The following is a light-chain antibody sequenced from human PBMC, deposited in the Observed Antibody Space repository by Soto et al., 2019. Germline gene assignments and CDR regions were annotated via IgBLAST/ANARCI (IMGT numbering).Light chain of an antibody. J-gene: IGKJ2*01. V-gene: IGKV1-33*01. Sequence: DIQMTQSPSSLSASVGDRVTITCQASRDISVYLNWYQQKPGKPPKLLVYDASNLQTGVPSRFSGSGSGTHFTFIISSLQPEDIATYYCQQYDNLPPYTFGQGTKLEIK. CDR1: RDISVY. CDR2: DAS. CDR3: QQYDNLPPYT.